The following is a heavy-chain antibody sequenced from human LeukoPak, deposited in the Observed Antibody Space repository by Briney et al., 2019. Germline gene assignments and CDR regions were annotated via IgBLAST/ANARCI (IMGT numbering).Heavy chain of an antibody. CDR3: ARGGRYCSSTSCYKRKDFDY. V-gene: IGHV4-34*01. J-gene: IGHJ4*02. CDR1: GGSFSGYY. D-gene: IGHD2-2*02. Sequence: SETLSLTCAVYGGSFSGYYWSWIRQPPGKGLEWVGEINHSGSTNYNPSLKRRVTISVDTSKNQFSLKLSSVTAADTAVYYCARGGRYCSSTSCYKRKDFDYWGQGTLVTVSS. CDR2: INHSGST.